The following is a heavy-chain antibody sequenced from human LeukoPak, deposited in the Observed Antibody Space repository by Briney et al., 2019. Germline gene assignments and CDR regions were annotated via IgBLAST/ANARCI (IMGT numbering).Heavy chain of an antibody. CDR3: ARDIPGYCSSTSCYVFNAFDI. CDR1: GYTFTSYG. D-gene: IGHD2-2*01. V-gene: IGHV1-18*01. J-gene: IGHJ3*02. Sequence: ASVKVSCKASGYTFTSYGISWVRQAPGQGLEWMGWISAYNGNTNHAQKLQGRVTMTTDTSTSTAYMELRSLRSDDTAVYYCARDIPGYCSSTSCYVFNAFDIWGQGTMVTVSS. CDR2: ISAYNGNT.